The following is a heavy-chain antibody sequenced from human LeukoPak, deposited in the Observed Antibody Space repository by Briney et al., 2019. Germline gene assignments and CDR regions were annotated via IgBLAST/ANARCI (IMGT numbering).Heavy chain of an antibody. V-gene: IGHV1-3*01. CDR1: GYTFTSYA. CDR2: INAGNGNT. Sequence: ASVKVSCKASGYTFTSYAMHWVRQAPGQRLEWMGWINAGNGNTKYSQKFQGRVTITRDTSASTAYMELSSLRSEDTAVYYCAREGYYYDSSGYYYGWFDPWGQGTLVTVSS. J-gene: IGHJ5*02. D-gene: IGHD3-22*01. CDR3: AREGYYYDSSGYYYGWFDP.